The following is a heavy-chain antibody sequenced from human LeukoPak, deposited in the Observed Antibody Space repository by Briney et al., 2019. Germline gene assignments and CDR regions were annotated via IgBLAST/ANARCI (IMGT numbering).Heavy chain of an antibody. J-gene: IGHJ4*02. V-gene: IGHV1-18*01. CDR3: ARDRITIFGVAKRPLDY. Sequence: GASVKVSCKASGYTFTSYGISWVRQAPGQGLEWMGWISAYNGNTNYAQKFQGRVTMTRDTSISTAYMELSRLRSDDTAVYYCARDRITIFGVAKRPLDYWGQGTLVTVSS. CDR1: GYTFTSYG. CDR2: ISAYNGNT. D-gene: IGHD3-3*01.